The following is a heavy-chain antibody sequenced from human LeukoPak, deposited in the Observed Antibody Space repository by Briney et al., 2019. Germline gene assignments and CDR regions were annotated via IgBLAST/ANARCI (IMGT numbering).Heavy chain of an antibody. Sequence: ASVRVSCKASGYTFTSYGISWVRQAPGQGLEWMGWISAYNGNTNYAQKLQGRVTMTTDTSTSTAYMELRSLRSDDTAVYYCGVSPGGSGSPLQLDYWGQGTLVTVSS. CDR2: ISAYNGNT. CDR3: GVSPGGSGSPLQLDY. V-gene: IGHV1-18*01. J-gene: IGHJ4*02. D-gene: IGHD3-10*01. CDR1: GYTFTSYG.